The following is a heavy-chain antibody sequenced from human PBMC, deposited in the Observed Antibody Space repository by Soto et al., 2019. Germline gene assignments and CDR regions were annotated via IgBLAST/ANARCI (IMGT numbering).Heavy chain of an antibody. CDR1: GYKFSVYW. D-gene: IGHD3-16*01. Sequence: GESLKISCKASGYKFSVYWIGWVRQMPGKGLEWMGNIYPEDSDTSNNPSFDGRVVSADKSNNIAYLQWSSLQASDTAIYYCAKHVDNWGAPYYFDSWGQGTQVTVSS. CDR3: AKHVDNWGAPYYFDS. V-gene: IGHV5-51*01. CDR2: IYPEDSDT. J-gene: IGHJ4*02.